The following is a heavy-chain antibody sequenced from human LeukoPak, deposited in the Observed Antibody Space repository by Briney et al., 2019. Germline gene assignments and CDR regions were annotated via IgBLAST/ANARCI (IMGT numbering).Heavy chain of an antibody. Sequence: ASVKVSCKASGYTFTSYDINWVRQATGQGLEWMGWMNPNSGNTGYAQKFQGRVTMTRNTSISTAYMELSSLRSEDTAAYYCAREYYYDSSGYYGGPFDYWGQGTLVTVSS. J-gene: IGHJ4*02. V-gene: IGHV1-8*01. D-gene: IGHD3-22*01. CDR1: GYTFTSYD. CDR2: MNPNSGNT. CDR3: AREYYYDSSGYYGGPFDY.